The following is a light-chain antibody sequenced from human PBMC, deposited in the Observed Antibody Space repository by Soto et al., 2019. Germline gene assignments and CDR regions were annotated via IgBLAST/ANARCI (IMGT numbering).Light chain of an antibody. CDR1: SSDVGGYNL. V-gene: IGLV2-23*01. CDR2: EGT. CDR3: CAYAGSSTSYV. Sequence: QSVLTQPAAVSWSPGQSITISCTGTSSDVGGYNLVSWYQQHPGKAPNLMIYEGTKRPSGASDRFSGSRSGNTASLTISGLQDEDEADYYCCAYAGSSTSYVLGTGTKVTVL. J-gene: IGLJ1*01.